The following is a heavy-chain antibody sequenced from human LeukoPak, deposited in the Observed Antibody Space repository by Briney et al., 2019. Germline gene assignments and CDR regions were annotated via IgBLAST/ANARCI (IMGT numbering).Heavy chain of an antibody. Sequence: GGSLRPSCAASGFTFSSYAMSWVRQAPGKGLEWVSAISGSGGSTYYADSVKGRFTISRDNSKNTLYLQMNSLRAEDTVVYYCARSPRGIVGATGYFDYWGQGTLVTVSS. CDR2: ISGSGGST. V-gene: IGHV3-23*01. J-gene: IGHJ4*02. CDR1: GFTFSSYA. D-gene: IGHD1-26*01. CDR3: ARSPRGIVGATGYFDY.